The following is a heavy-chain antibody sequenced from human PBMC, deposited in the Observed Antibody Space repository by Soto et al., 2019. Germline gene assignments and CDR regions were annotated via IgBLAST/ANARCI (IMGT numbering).Heavy chain of an antibody. J-gene: IGHJ4*02. D-gene: IGHD3-22*01. V-gene: IGHV1-18*01. CDR1: GYSFATSG. CDR3: ARAGQYYDSSGYAN. Sequence: QVKLVQSGTEVKQPGASIKVSCKASGYSFATSGISWVRQAPGPGLEWMGWISAYNGNTNYDQKLQDRVTMTTDTSTSTAYLELRNLRSDDTAVYYCARAGQYYDSSGYANWGQGTLVTVSS. CDR2: ISAYNGNT.